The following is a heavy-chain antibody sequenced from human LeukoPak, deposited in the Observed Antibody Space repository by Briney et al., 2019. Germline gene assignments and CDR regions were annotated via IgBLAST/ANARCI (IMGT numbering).Heavy chain of an antibody. Sequence: SETLSLTCTVSGGSISSSSYYWGWIRQPPGKRLEWIGSIYYSGSTYYNPSLKSRVTISVDTSKNQFSLKLSSVTATDTAVYYCARGRYYYDSSGYPNDAFDIWGQGTMVTVSS. D-gene: IGHD3-22*01. CDR3: ARGRYYYDSSGYPNDAFDI. V-gene: IGHV4-39*01. CDR1: GGSISSSSYY. J-gene: IGHJ3*02. CDR2: IYYSGST.